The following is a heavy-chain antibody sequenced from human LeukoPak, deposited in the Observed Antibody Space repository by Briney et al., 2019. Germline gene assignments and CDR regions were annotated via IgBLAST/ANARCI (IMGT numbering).Heavy chain of an antibody. D-gene: IGHD6-13*01. CDR2: IKEDGTKK. V-gene: IGHV3-7*01. CDR1: GFTFNTFW. Sequence: GGSLRLSCAASGFTFNTFWMSWVCQTPGKGLEWVANIKEDGTKKYYVDSVKGRFTISRDNAENSLYLQMNSLRAEDTAVYYCARDAAGYDPWGQGTLVTVSS. CDR3: ARDAAGYDP. J-gene: IGHJ5*02.